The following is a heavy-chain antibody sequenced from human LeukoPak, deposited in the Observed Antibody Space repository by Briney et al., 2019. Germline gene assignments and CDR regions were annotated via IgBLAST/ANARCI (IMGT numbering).Heavy chain of an antibody. CDR1: GFTFSDYY. Sequence: PGGSLRLSCAASGFTFSDYYMSWIRQAPGKGLEWVSYISSSGSTIYYADSVKGRFTISRDNAKNSLYLQMNSLRAEDTAVYYCARAGGYCTNGVCHPFGRGFDYWGQGILVTVSS. J-gene: IGHJ4*02. V-gene: IGHV3-11*04. D-gene: IGHD2-8*01. CDR3: ARAGGYCTNGVCHPFGRGFDY. CDR2: ISSSGSTI.